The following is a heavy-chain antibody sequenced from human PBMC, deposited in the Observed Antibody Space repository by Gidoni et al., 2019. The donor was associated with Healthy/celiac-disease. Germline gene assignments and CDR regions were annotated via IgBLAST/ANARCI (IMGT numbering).Heavy chain of an antibody. CDR2: ISSSSSTI. CDR3: AREEGLTQIYYYYGMDV. J-gene: IGHJ6*02. CDR1: GFTFSSYS. D-gene: IGHD3-9*01. V-gene: IGHV3-48*02. Sequence: EVQLVESGGGLVQPGGSLRLSCAASGFTFSSYSMNWVRQAPGKGLEWVSYISSSSSTIYYADSVKGRFTISRDNAKNSLYLQMNSLRDEDTAVYYCAREEGLTQIYYYYGMDVWGQGTTVTVSS.